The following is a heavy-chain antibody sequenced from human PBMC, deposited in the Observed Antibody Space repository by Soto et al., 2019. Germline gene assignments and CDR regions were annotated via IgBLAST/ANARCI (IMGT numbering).Heavy chain of an antibody. V-gene: IGHV1-69*12. D-gene: IGHD3-22*01. CDR2: IVPIFGA. CDR3: ARGGSDYEGSGYYQGHV. CDR1: GGTFSNYG. Sequence: QVQLVQSGAEVKKPGSSVKVSCKSSGGTFSNYGFSWVRQAPGQGLECMGVIVPIFGAEHPQKFQGRVTIPAXXSXNXXFRELRGLRSEDTAVYYCARGGSDYEGSGYYQGHVWGQGTTVTVSS. J-gene: IGHJ6*02.